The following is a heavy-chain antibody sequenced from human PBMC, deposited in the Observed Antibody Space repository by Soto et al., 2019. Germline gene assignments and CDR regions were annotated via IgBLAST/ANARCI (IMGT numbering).Heavy chain of an antibody. CDR2: IIPIVGIT. Sequence: QVQLVQSGAEVKKPGSSVKVSCKASGGTFSSYTISWVRQAPGQGLEWMGRIIPIVGITKYAQKFQGRVTITADKSTRTAYMELSSLRSEDTAVYYCARVDGLAYCGGNCYSWGQGTLVTVSS. D-gene: IGHD2-21*02. CDR1: GGTFSSYT. CDR3: ARVDGLAYCGGNCYS. V-gene: IGHV1-69*02. J-gene: IGHJ4*02.